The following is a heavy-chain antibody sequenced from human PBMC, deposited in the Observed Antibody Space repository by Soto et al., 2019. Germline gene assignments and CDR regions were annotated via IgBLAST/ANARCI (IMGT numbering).Heavy chain of an antibody. Sequence: QLVESGGGLVQRGGSLRLSCTASGFTFSIYSMNWVRQAPGKGLEWVSYISSSSSRIEYADPVKGRFTISRDNAKNSVYLQMNSLRDEDTAIYYCTKIAVIPDKVWFDTWGQGTLVTVSS. CDR3: TKIAVIPDKVWFDT. CDR2: ISSSSSRI. D-gene: IGHD2-21*01. CDR1: GFTFSIYS. J-gene: IGHJ5*02. V-gene: IGHV3-48*02.